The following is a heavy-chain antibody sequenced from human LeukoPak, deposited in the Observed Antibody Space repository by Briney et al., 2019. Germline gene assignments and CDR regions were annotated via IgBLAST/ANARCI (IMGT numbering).Heavy chain of an antibody. V-gene: IGHV1-18*01. CDR3: ARDIGSVVVVAATPGY. CDR1: GYTFTSYV. Sequence: ASVKVSCKASGYTFTSYVISWVRQASGQGLEWMGCISAYNVNTNYAQKLQGRVTMTTDTSTSTAYMELRSLRSDDTAVYYCARDIGSVVVVAATPGYWGQGTLVTVSS. CDR2: ISAYNVNT. D-gene: IGHD2-15*01. J-gene: IGHJ4*02.